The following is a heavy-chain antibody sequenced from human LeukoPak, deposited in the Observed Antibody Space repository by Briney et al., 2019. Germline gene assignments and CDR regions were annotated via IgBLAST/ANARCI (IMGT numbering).Heavy chain of an antibody. CDR1: GAPITASRSY. D-gene: IGHD5-24*01. CDR2: VDYTGVT. Sequence: PSETLSLTCTVSGAPITASRSYGAWIRQAPGKGLEWIGSVDYTGVTYYNPALQSRVTISVDTSKNTFSLRLTSVTAADTAVYYCARVRGRDGYFDYWGQGARVTVS. V-gene: IGHV4-39*07. CDR3: ARVRGRDGYFDY. J-gene: IGHJ4*02.